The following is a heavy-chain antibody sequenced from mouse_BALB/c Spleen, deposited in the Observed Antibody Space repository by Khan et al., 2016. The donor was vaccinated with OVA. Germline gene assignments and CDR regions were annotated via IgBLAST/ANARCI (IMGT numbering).Heavy chain of an antibody. CDR1: GFSISNYG. Sequence: VQLQESGPGLVAPSQTLSISCTVSGFSISNYGVHWVRQPPGKGLEWLGVIWAGGSTNHNSALMSRLSITKDNSKNQVFLKMNSLQTDDTAIYYCARAFYNGAWIAYWGQGTLVTVSA. V-gene: IGHV2-9*02. J-gene: IGHJ3*01. CDR2: IWAGGST. CDR3: ARAFYNGAWIAY. D-gene: IGHD1-3*01.